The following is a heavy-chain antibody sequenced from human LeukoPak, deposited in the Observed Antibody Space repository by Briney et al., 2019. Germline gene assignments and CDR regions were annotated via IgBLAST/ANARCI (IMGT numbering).Heavy chain of an antibody. CDR3: AREKRDHYFTTYYYGMDV. CDR1: AGTFTSYA. CDR2: TIPIFGTA. V-gene: IGHV1-69*13. J-gene: IGHJ6*04. Sequence: SVKVSCKASAGTFTSYAISWVRQAHGQGLEWKGGTIPIFGTANYAQKFQGRVTITADESTSTAYMELSSLRSEDTAVYYCAREKRDHYFTTYYYGMDVWGKGTTVTVSS. D-gene: IGHD2/OR15-2a*01.